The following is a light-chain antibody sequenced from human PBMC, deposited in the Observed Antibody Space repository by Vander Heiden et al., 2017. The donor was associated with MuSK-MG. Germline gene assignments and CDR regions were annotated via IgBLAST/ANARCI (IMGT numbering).Light chain of an antibody. Sequence: SYELTQPPSVSVSPGQTARITCSGDALPKQYAYWYRQKPGQAPVLVIYKDSERPSGIPERFSGSSSGTTVTLTISGVQAEDEADYYCQSADSSGTYVVFGRRTKLTVL. V-gene: IGLV3-25*03. J-gene: IGLJ2*01. CDR3: QSADSSGTYVV. CDR2: KDS. CDR1: ALPKQY.